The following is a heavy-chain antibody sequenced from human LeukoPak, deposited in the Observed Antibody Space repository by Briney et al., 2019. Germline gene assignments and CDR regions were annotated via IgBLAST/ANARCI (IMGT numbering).Heavy chain of an antibody. J-gene: IGHJ6*02. Sequence: GGSLRLSCAASGFTFNDYAVHWVRQAPGKGLEWVSGISWNSGSLGYADSVKGRFTISRDNAKNSLYLQMNSLRAEDTALYYCAKDLRTPSYDILTGGYYYYGMDVWGQGTTVTVSS. CDR2: ISWNSGSL. CDR1: GFTFNDYA. CDR3: AKDLRTPSYDILTGGYYYYGMDV. D-gene: IGHD3-9*01. V-gene: IGHV3-9*01.